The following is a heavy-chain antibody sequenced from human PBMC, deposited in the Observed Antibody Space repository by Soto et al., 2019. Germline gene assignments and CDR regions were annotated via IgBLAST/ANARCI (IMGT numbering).Heavy chain of an antibody. Sequence: ASVKVSCKASGYTFTGYYMHWLRQAPGQGLEWMGWINPNSGGTNYAQKFQGRVTMTRDTSISTAYMELSRLRSDDTAVYYCASEYSSSSNYYYGMDVWGQGTTVTVSS. D-gene: IGHD6-6*01. CDR2: INPNSGGT. CDR3: ASEYSSSSNYYYGMDV. J-gene: IGHJ6*02. CDR1: GYTFTGYY. V-gene: IGHV1-2*02.